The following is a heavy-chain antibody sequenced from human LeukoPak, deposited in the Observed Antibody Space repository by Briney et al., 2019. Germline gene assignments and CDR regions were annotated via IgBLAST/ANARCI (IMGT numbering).Heavy chain of an antibody. CDR3: ARAVAAIPQDY. V-gene: IGHV3-11*01. J-gene: IGHJ4*02. D-gene: IGHD5-12*01. Sequence: GGSLRLSCAASGFRFSDYYVSWLRQAPGKGLEWISYINGGGSFTYYADSVKGRFTISGDNANSSLYLQMNNLRAHDTAVYYCARAVAAIPQDYWGQGTLVTVSS. CDR1: GFRFSDYY. CDR2: INGGGSFT.